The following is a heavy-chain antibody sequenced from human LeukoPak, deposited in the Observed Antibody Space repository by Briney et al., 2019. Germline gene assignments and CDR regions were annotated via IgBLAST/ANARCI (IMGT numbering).Heavy chain of an antibody. CDR2: ISGSGGST. V-gene: IGHV3-23*01. Sequence: GGSLRLSCAVSGFTFSSYGMHWVRQAPGKGLEWVSAISGSGGSTYYADSVKGRFTISRDNSKNTLYLQMNSLRAEDTALYYCAGGPGVYYYGMDVWGQGTLVTVSS. CDR1: GFTFSSYG. CDR3: AGGPGVYYYGMDV. J-gene: IGHJ6*02.